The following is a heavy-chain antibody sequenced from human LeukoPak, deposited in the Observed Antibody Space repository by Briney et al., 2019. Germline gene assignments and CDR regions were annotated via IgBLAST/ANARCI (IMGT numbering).Heavy chain of an antibody. Sequence: SETLSLTCTVSGGSISSYYWSWIRQPPGKGLEWIGYIYYSGSTNYNPSLKSRVTISVDTSKNQFSLKLSSVTAADTAVYYCARSPYYSSGVYYYYDMDVWGQGTTVTVSS. CDR3: ARSPYYSSGVYYYYDMDV. D-gene: IGHD3-10*01. CDR2: IYYSGST. J-gene: IGHJ6*02. V-gene: IGHV4-59*08. CDR1: GGSISSYY.